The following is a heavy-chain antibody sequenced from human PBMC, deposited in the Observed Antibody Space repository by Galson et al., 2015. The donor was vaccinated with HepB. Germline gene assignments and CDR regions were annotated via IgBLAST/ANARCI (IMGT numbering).Heavy chain of an antibody. J-gene: IGHJ4*02. CDR2: INPNSGGT. V-gene: IGHV1-2*04. CDR3: ARGPFIRLYDSSGNFDY. D-gene: IGHD3-22*01. Sequence: SVKVSCKASGYTFTGYYMHWVRQAPGQGLEWMGWINPNSGGTNYAQKFQGWVTMTRDTSISTAYMELSRLRSDDTAVYYCARGPFIRLYDSSGNFDYWGQGTLVTVSS. CDR1: GYTFTGYY.